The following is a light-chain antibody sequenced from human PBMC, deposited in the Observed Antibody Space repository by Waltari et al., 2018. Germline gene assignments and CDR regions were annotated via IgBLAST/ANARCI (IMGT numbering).Light chain of an antibody. CDR3: QQYGSSVLYT. V-gene: IGKV3-20*01. Sequence: VLTQSPGTLSLSPGERATLSCRTSQRLTKNYLAWHQQKPGQAPRLLIYGASSRAAGIPDRFSGSGSGTDFTLTISRLEPEDFAVYYCQQYGSSVLYTFGQGTKLEIK. J-gene: IGKJ2*01. CDR1: QRLTKNY. CDR2: GAS.